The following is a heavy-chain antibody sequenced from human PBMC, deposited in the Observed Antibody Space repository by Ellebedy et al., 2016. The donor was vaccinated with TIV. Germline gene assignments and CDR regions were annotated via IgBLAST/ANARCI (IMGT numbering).Heavy chain of an antibody. CDR2: IYARGNEP. CDR3: AKDQVGRDGRWVFDI. D-gene: IGHD5-24*01. J-gene: IGHJ3*02. CDR1: GFTFGSYA. V-gene: IGHV3-23*01. Sequence: GESLKISCSGSGFTFGSYAMTWVRQTPGKGLEWVSGIYARGNEPHYADSVKGRFTISRDNSKNTLYLHMTSLRDEDTAIYYCAKDQVGRDGRWVFDIWGQGTMVTVSS.